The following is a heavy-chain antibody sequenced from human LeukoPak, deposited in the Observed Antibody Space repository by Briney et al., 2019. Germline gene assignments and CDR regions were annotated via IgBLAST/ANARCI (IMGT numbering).Heavy chain of an antibody. CDR3: ARDHGMIVGDAFDI. D-gene: IGHD3-22*01. CDR2: ISYDGSNK. Sequence: GRSLRLSCAASGFTFSSYAMHWVRQAPGKGLEWVAVISYDGSNKYYADSVKGRFTISRDNSKNTLYLQMNSLRAEDTAVYYCARDHGMIVGDAFDIWGQGTMVTVSS. V-gene: IGHV3-30-3*01. J-gene: IGHJ3*02. CDR1: GFTFSSYA.